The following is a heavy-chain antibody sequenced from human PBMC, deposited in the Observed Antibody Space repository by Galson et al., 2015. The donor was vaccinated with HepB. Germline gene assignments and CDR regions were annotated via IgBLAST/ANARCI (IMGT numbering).Heavy chain of an antibody. V-gene: IGHV3-9*01. CDR3: AKDGDSSGYPTGLFDP. J-gene: IGHJ5*02. CDR2: ISWNSGSI. Sequence: LRLSCAASGFTFDDYAMHWVRQAPGKGLEWVSGISWNSGSIGYADSVKGRFTISRDNAKNSLYLQMNSLRAEDTALYYCAKDGDSSGYPTGLFDPWGQGTLVTVSS. CDR1: GFTFDDYA. D-gene: IGHD3-22*01.